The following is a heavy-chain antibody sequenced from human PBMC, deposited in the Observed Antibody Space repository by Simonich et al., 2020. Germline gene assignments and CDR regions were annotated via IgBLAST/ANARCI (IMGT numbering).Heavy chain of an antibody. D-gene: IGHD2-2*01. Sequence: EVQLLESGGGLVQPGGSLRLSCAASGFTFSSYAMSWVRQAPGSGLGWGSGISGRVGGKYYADSVKGRFTISRDNSKNTLYLQMNSLRAEDTAVYYCAKEESYSSTSCYDAFDIWGQGTMVTVSS. CDR2: ISGRVGGK. J-gene: IGHJ3*02. V-gene: IGHV3-23*01. CDR3: AKEESYSSTSCYDAFDI. CDR1: GFTFSSYA.